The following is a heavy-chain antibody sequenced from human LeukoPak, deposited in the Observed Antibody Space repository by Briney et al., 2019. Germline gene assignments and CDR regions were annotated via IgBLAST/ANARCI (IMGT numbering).Heavy chain of an antibody. CDR1: GGSISSGSYY. CDR2: IYTSGST. Sequence: KSSETLSLTCTVSGGSISSGSYYWSWIRQPAGKGLEWIGRIYTSGSTNYNPSLKSRVTISVDTSKNQFSLKLSSVTAADTAVYYCARSSGSYFGRRYFDLWGRGTLVTVSS. J-gene: IGHJ2*01. CDR3: ARSSGSYFGRRYFDL. D-gene: IGHD3-10*01. V-gene: IGHV4-61*02.